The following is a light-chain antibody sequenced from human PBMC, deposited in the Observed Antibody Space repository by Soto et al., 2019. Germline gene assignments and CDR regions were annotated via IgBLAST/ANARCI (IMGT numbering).Light chain of an antibody. Sequence: EIVMTQSPATLSVSPGERATLSCRASQSVSSNLAWYQQKPGQAPRLLIYGASTRATGIPARFSGSGSGTEFTLTISRLQPEDFAVYYCQQYNNWPSWTFGQGTKVDIK. CDR1: QSVSSN. CDR3: QQYNNWPSWT. V-gene: IGKV3-15*01. CDR2: GAS. J-gene: IGKJ1*01.